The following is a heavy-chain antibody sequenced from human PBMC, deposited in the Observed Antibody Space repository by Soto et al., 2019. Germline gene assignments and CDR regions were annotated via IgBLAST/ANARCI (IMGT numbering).Heavy chain of an antibody. CDR1: GYTFTSYG. CDR3: ARDSNLFPPIVGNGMDV. V-gene: IGHV1-18*01. J-gene: IGHJ6*02. D-gene: IGHD1-26*01. CDR2: ISAYNGNT. Sequence: GASVKVSCKASGYTFTSYGISWVRQAPGQGLEWMGWISAYNGNTNYAQKLQGRVTMTTDTSTSTAYMELRSLRSDDTAVYYCARDSNLFPPIVGNGMDVWGQGTTVTVSS.